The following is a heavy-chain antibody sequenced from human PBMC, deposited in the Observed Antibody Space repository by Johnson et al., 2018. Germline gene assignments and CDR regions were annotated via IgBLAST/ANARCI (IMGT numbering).Heavy chain of an antibody. Sequence: VQLVESGGGVVQPGRSLRLSCAASGFTFSSYGMHWVRQAPGKGLEWVAVISYDGSNKYYADSVKGRFPLSRDNSKNTLYLNMNSLRAEDTAVYYCAKWSGYYGDYENAFDIWGQGTMVTVSS. CDR1: GFTFSSYG. D-gene: IGHD4-17*01. V-gene: IGHV3-30*18. CDR3: AKWSGYYGDYENAFDI. CDR2: ISYDGSNK. J-gene: IGHJ3*02.